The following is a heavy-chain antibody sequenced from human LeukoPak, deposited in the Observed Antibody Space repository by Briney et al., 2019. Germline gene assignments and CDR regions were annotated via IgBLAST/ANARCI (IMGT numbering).Heavy chain of an antibody. D-gene: IGHD2-21*02. CDR1: GGSFSGYY. Sequence: SETLSLTCAVSGGSFSGYYWSWIRQPPGKGLEWIGEINHSGSTNYNPSLKSRGTISVDTSKNQFSLKLSSVTAADTAVYYCAGSKGDSRWFDPWGQGTLVTVSS. V-gene: IGHV4-34*01. CDR3: AGSKGDSRWFDP. J-gene: IGHJ5*02. CDR2: INHSGST.